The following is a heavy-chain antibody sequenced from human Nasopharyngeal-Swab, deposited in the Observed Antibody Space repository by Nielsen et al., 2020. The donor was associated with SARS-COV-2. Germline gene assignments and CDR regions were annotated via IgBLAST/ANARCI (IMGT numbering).Heavy chain of an antibody. CDR2: ISEDGSIT. J-gene: IGHJ4*02. CDR3: ASQLGHPDS. CDR1: GFPFSSHW. D-gene: IGHD2-2*01. Sequence: GVLKISCAASGFPFSSHWMHWVRQAPGKGLVWVSRISEDGSITTYADSVKGRFTISRDNAKNTLFLQMHSLRADDTAIYYCASQLGHPDSWGQGTLVTVSS. V-gene: IGHV3-74*01.